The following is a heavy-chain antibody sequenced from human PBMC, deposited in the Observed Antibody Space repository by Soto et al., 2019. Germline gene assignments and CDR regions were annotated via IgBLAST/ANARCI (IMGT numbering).Heavy chain of an antibody. CDR1: GGTFSSYT. D-gene: IGHD4-17*01. CDR3: AREVSDYGDFDYYYYYMDV. V-gene: IGHV1-69*04. Sequence: ASVKVSCKASGGTFSSYTISWVRQAPGQGLEWMGRIIPILGIANYAQKFQGRVTITADKSTSTAYMELSSLRSEDTAVYYCAREVSDYGDFDYYYYYMDVWGKGTTVTVS. J-gene: IGHJ6*03. CDR2: IIPILGIA.